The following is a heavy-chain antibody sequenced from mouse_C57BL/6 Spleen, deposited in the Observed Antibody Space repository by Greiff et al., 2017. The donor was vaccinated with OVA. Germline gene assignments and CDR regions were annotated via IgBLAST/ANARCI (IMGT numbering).Heavy chain of an antibody. CDR3: ARRKEDFYYGNSYYYAMDY. J-gene: IGHJ4*01. V-gene: IGHV1-26*01. CDR2: INPNNGGT. Sequence: VQLQQSGPELVKPGASVKISCKASGYTFTDYYMNWVKQSHGKSLEWIGDINPNNGGTSYNQKFKGKATLTVDKSSSTAYMELRSLTSEDSAVYYCARRKEDFYYGNSYYYAMDYWGQGTSVTVSS. CDR1: GYTFTDYY. D-gene: IGHD2-1*01.